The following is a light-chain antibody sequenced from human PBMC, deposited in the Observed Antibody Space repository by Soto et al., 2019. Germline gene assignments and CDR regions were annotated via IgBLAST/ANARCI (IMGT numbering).Light chain of an antibody. Sequence: EIVMTQSPATLSVSPGERATLSCRASQSVSGNLAWYQQKPGQPPRLLIYGASTRATGIPSRFSGSGSGTEFTLPLSRLQSGDFASYLRQQYNHWTLTFGGGTKVEIK. CDR3: QQYNHWTLT. CDR1: QSVSGN. V-gene: IGKV3-15*01. J-gene: IGKJ4*01. CDR2: GAS.